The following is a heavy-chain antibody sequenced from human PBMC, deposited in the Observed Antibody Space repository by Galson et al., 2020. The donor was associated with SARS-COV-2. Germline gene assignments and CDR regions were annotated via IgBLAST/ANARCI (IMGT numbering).Heavy chain of an antibody. CDR1: GFPFGSYA. CDR2: LICHGMT. D-gene: IGHD3-10*01. V-gene: IGHV3-23*01. Sequence: TAESLTLSCAASGFPFGSYAIRWFRQAPPRGLQGFTTLICHGMTFYVDSVHKRRTISTDNSKTTFYLQLNSLGAEDTAHYYCAKAAGSGSYFNGNYLDSWCQGTLVTVSS. J-gene: IGHJ4*02. CDR3: AKAAGSGSYFNGNYLDS.